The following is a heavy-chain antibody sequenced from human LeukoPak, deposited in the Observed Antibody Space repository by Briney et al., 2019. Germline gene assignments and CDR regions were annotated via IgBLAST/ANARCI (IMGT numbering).Heavy chain of an antibody. CDR1: GGTFSSSA. CDR2: IIPVLNIT. J-gene: IGHJ5*02. CDR3: ARDTAMVTYWFDP. V-gene: IGHV1-69*04. Sequence: GASVKVSCKTSGGTFSSSAITWVRQAPGQGLEWMGRIIPVLNITTYAQKFQGSVTITADTSTSTVYMELTRLRSDDTAVYYCARDTAMVTYWFDPWGQGTLVTVSS. D-gene: IGHD5-18*01.